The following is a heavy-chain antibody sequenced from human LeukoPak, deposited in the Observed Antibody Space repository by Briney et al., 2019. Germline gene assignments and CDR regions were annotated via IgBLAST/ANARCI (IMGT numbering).Heavy chain of an antibody. Sequence: GGSLRLSCAASGFSSSNYYINWVRQAPGKGLEWVSSISSDSNYIYYADSLKGRLTVSRDNAKNSVSLQMNSLRAEDTAIYYCAIFFDYWGQGTLVTVSS. CDR1: GFSSSNYY. V-gene: IGHV3-21*06. CDR3: AIFFDY. J-gene: IGHJ4*02. CDR2: ISSDSNYI.